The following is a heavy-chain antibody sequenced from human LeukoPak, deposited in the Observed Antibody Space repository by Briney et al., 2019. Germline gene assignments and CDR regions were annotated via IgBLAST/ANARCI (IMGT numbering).Heavy chain of an antibody. CDR2: TYYSGST. D-gene: IGHD6-19*01. V-gene: IGHV4-59*01. CDR3: AGVSKGYSSGWFDY. J-gene: IGHJ5*01. Sequence: SETLSLTCTVSGGSISSYYWSWIRQPPGKGLEWIGYTYYSGSTNYNPYLKSRVTIPVDTSKNQLSLKLSSVTAADTAVYYCAGVSKGYSSGWFDYWGQGTLVTVSS. CDR1: GGSISSYY.